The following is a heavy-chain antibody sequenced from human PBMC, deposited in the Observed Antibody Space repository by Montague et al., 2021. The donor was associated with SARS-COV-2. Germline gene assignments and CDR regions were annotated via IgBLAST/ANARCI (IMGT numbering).Heavy chain of an antibody. CDR1: GFTFSSYA. Sequence: SLRLSCAASGFTFSSYAMSWVRQAPGKGPEWVSAISGSGGSTYFADSVRGRFTISRDNSNNTLYLQMHSLRAEDTAVYYCARYSSSPTTPFDYWGQGTLVTVSS. V-gene: IGHV3-23*01. J-gene: IGHJ4*02. D-gene: IGHD6-6*01. CDR2: ISGSGGST. CDR3: ARYSSSPTTPFDY.